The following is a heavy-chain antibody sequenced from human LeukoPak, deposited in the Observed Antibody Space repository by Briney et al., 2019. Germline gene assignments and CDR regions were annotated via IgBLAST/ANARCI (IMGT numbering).Heavy chain of an antibody. CDR3: ARDGGNFYFDY. J-gene: IGHJ4*02. Sequence: SETLSLTCTVSGGSISSGGYYWSWIRQHPGKGLEWIGYIYYSGSTYYNPSLKGRVTISVDTSKNQFSLKLSSVTAADTAVYYCARDGGNFYFDYWGQGTLVTVSS. D-gene: IGHD4-23*01. V-gene: IGHV4-31*03. CDR1: GGSISSGGYY. CDR2: IYYSGST.